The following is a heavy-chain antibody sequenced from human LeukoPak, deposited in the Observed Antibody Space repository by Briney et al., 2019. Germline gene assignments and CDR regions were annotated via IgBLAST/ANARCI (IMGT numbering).Heavy chain of an antibody. CDR3: ARVLLWFGDLTGGAFDI. Sequence: SETLSLTCAVYGGSFSGYYWSWIRQPPGKGLEWIGEINHSGSTNYNPSLKSRVTISVDTSKNQFTLKLSSVTAADTAVYYCARVLLWFGDLTGGAFDIWGQGTMVTVSS. D-gene: IGHD3-10*01. V-gene: IGHV4-34*01. J-gene: IGHJ3*02. CDR2: INHSGST. CDR1: GGSFSGYY.